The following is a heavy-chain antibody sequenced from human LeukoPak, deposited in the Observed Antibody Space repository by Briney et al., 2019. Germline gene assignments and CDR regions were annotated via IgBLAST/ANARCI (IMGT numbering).Heavy chain of an antibody. CDR1: GFTFSNYW. J-gene: IGHJ4*02. CDR3: TGGGGWLQPY. V-gene: IGHV3-7*04. Sequence: GGSLRLSCATSGFTFSNYWMTWVRQAPGKGLEWVANIRQDGGQKFYVNSVMGRFTISRDNAKNSVYLQMDSLRAEDTAVYYCTGGGGWLQPYWGQGTLVTVSS. D-gene: IGHD5-24*01. CDR2: IRQDGGQK.